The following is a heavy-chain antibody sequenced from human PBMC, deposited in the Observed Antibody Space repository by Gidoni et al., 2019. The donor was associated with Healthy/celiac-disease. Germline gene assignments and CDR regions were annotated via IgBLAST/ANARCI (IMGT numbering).Heavy chain of an antibody. V-gene: IGHV1-69*01. CDR1: GAPFTSYA. Sequence: QVQLVQSGAEVKKPGSSVNVSCKASGAPFTSYAISWVRQAPGQGLEWMGGISPIFGTANYAQKFQGRVTITADESTSTAYMELSSLGSEDTAVYYCARGEGYYDSSGPPFDYWGQGTLVTVSS. J-gene: IGHJ4*02. D-gene: IGHD3-22*01. CDR3: ARGEGYYDSSGPPFDY. CDR2: ISPIFGTA.